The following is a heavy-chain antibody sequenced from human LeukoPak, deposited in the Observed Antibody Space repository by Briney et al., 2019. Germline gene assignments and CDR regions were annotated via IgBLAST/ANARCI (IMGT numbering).Heavy chain of an antibody. D-gene: IGHD6-13*01. Sequence: PGGSLRLSCAASGFTFNTYYMGWVRQAPGKGLEWVANTRQDGNEQYYVDSVKGRFTISRDNAKNSLYLQMNSLTAEDTAVYYCATYLRDTAAGYYYFDYWGQGTLVTVSS. CDR2: TRQDGNEQ. J-gene: IGHJ4*02. V-gene: IGHV3-7*01. CDR1: GFTFNTYY. CDR3: ATYLRDTAAGYYYFDY.